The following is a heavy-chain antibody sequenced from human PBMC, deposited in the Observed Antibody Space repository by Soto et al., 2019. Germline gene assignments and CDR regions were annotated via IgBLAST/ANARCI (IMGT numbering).Heavy chain of an antibody. CDR2: IKEDGSEK. V-gene: IGHV3-7*04. CDR1: AFTFRNYW. CDR3: ARASSSTSGAIDY. J-gene: IGHJ4*02. Sequence: EVHLVESGGGMVQPGGSLRLSCAASAFTFRNYWMSWVRQAPGKGLECVAKIKEDGSEKYYVDSVKGRFTVSRDNAENSGYLQMNSRTVEDTAMYYCARASSSTSGAIDYWGQGTLVTVSS. D-gene: IGHD2-2*01.